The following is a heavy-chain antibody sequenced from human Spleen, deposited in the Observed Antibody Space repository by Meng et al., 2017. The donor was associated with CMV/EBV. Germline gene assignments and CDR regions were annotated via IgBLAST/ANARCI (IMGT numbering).Heavy chain of an antibody. D-gene: IGHD2-2*01. V-gene: IGHV1-2*02. CDR2: INPDSGGT. Sequence: ASVKVSCKASGYTFTGYYLHWLRQAPGQGLEWMGWINPDSGGTNYAQKFQGRVTMTRDTSISTAYMELSRLTSDDTAVYYCARVRGYYSITSCFGGLHFDYWGQGTLVTVSS. CDR3: ARVRGYYSITSCFGGLHFDY. J-gene: IGHJ4*02. CDR1: GYTFTGYY.